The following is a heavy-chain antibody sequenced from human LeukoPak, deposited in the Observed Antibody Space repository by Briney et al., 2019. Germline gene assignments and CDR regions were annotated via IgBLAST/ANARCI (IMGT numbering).Heavy chain of an antibody. CDR2: INHSGST. CDR1: GGSFSGYY. D-gene: IGHD3-3*01. V-gene: IGHV4-34*01. J-gene: IGHJ4*02. Sequence: SETLSLTCAVYGGSFSGYYWSWIRQPPGKGLEWIGEINHSGSTNYNPSLKSRVTISVDTSKNQFSLKLSSVTAADTAVYYCARRRIFWSGPIDYWGQGTLVTVSS. CDR3: ARRRIFWSGPIDY.